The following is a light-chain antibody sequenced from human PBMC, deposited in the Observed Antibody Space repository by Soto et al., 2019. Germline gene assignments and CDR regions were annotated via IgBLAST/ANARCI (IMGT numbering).Light chain of an antibody. J-gene: IGKJ4*01. CDR1: QSISSD. CDR2: RTS. V-gene: IGKV3-15*01. Sequence: VSTQAPATLPVSPSQTATRSFRISQSISSDLAWYQQKPGHAPRLLMFRTSSRATGFPARFSGSGSGTEFNLTISSLQSEDFGVYYCQQYNNWPRATFGGGTKVDI. CDR3: QQYNNWPRAT.